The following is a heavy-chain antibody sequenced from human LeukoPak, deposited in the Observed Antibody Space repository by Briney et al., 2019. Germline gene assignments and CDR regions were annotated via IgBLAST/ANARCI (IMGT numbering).Heavy chain of an antibody. D-gene: IGHD1-26*01. CDR1: GFIFSSYG. Sequence: GGSLRLSCGASGFIFSSYGMSWVRQAPGKGLEWVSSISGSGDTTYYADSVKGRFTIFRDNFKNTLYLQMNSLGAEDTAVYYCAKDPHPRWERTGCFDPWGQGTLVTVSS. V-gene: IGHV3-23*01. CDR2: ISGSGDTT. J-gene: IGHJ5*02. CDR3: AKDPHPRWERTGCFDP.